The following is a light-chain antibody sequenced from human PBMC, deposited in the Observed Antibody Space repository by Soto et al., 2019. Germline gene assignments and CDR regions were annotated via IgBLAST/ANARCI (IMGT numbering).Light chain of an antibody. J-gene: IGLJ2*01. CDR1: KSNIGNNF. CDR3: SSHAGSNNLV. Sequence: QSVLTQPPSVSAAPGQKVTMSCSGTKSNIGNNFVSWYQQHPGNAPKLMIYEVSKRPSGVPDRFSGSKSGTTASLTVSGLQAEDEADYYCSSHAGSNNLVFGGGTKLTVL. V-gene: IGLV2-8*01. CDR2: EVS.